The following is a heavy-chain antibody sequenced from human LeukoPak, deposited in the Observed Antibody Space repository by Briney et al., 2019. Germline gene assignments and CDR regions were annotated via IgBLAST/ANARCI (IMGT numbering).Heavy chain of an antibody. J-gene: IGHJ4*02. CDR3: ARDGPVGVGGALHLGY. Sequence: GGSLRLSCAASGFTFSSYGMHWVRQAPGKGLEWVAVIWYDGSNKYYADSVKGRFTISRDNSKNTLYLQMNSLRAEDTAVYFCARDGPVGVGGALHLGYWGQGTLVTVPS. CDR2: IWYDGSNK. D-gene: IGHD1-26*01. V-gene: IGHV3-33*01. CDR1: GFTFSSYG.